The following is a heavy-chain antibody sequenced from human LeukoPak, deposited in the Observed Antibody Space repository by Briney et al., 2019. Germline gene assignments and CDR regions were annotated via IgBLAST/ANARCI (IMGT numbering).Heavy chain of an antibody. V-gene: IGHV3-23*01. J-gene: IGHJ4*02. CDR2: ISGSGGST. Sequence: GGSLRLSCAASGFTFSSYAMSWVRQAPGKGLEWVSAISGSGGSTYYADSLKGRFTISRDNSKNTLYLQMNSLRAEDTAVYYCASSPRLRFLEWSYFDYWGQGTLVTVSS. D-gene: IGHD3-3*01. CDR3: ASSPRLRFLEWSYFDY. CDR1: GFTFSSYA.